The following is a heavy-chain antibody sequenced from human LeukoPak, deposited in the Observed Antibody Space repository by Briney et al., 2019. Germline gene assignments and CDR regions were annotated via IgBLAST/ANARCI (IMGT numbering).Heavy chain of an antibody. CDR3: ARAPQYYDFWSGLYYYYGMDV. J-gene: IGHJ6*02. Sequence: SETLSLTCTVSGGSISSYYWSWIRQPPGKGLEWIGYIYYSGSTNYNPSLKSRVTISVDTSKNQFSLKLSSVTAADTAVYCCARAPQYYDFWSGLYYYYGMDVWGQGTTVTVSS. CDR2: IYYSGST. CDR1: GGSISSYY. D-gene: IGHD3-3*01. V-gene: IGHV4-59*01.